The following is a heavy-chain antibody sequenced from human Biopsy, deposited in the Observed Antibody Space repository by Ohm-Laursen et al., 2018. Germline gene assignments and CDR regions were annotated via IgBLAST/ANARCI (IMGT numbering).Heavy chain of an antibody. J-gene: IGHJ3*02. CDR2: IYTSGSP. Sequence: GTLSLTCTVSGDSINNYYWSWIRQPAGKGLEWIGCIYTSGSPNYNLSLESRVTMSVGTSKNQFPLNLRSVTAADTAVYYCARGTGRYYVYGAFDIWGQGTVVTVSS. V-gene: IGHV4-4*07. CDR1: GDSINNYY. CDR3: ARGTGRYYVYGAFDI. D-gene: IGHD1-26*01.